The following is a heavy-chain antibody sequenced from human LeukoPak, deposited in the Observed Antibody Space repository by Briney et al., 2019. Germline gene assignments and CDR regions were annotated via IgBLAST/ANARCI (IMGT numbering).Heavy chain of an antibody. CDR2: IYYSGST. CDR1: GGSITSSSYY. Sequence: SETLSLTCTVSGGSITSSSYYWGWIRQPPGKGLEWIGSIYYSGSTNYNPSLKSRVTISVDTSKNQFSLKLSSVTAADTAVYYCARHFTSLTGYSYYFDYWGQGTLVTVSS. J-gene: IGHJ4*02. V-gene: IGHV4-39*01. D-gene: IGHD3-9*01. CDR3: ARHFTSLTGYSYYFDY.